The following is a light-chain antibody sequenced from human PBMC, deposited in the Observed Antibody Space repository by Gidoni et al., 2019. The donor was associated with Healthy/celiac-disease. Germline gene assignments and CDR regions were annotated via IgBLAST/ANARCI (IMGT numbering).Light chain of an antibody. Sequence: QSVLPQPPPASGAPGQRVTISCTGSSSNIGAGYDVHRDQQLPVNASKLLIYGNSNRPSGVPNRFSGSKSGTSASLAITGLQAEDEADYYCQSYDSSLSGSVFGGGTKLTVL. CDR3: QSYDSSLSGSV. CDR1: SSNIGAGYD. CDR2: GNS. V-gene: IGLV1-40*01. J-gene: IGLJ3*02.